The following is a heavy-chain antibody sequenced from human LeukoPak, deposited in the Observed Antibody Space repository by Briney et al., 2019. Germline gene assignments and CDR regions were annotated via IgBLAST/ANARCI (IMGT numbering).Heavy chain of an antibody. J-gene: IGHJ4*02. D-gene: IGHD1-26*01. CDR3: ARDPGAAFDY. Sequence: PGRSLRLSCAASGFTFSSYAMHWVRQAPSKGLEWVAVISYDGSNKYYADSVKGRFTISRDNSKNTLYLQMNSLRAEDTAVYYCARDPGAAFDYWGQGTLVTVSS. CDR2: ISYDGSNK. V-gene: IGHV3-30-3*01. CDR1: GFTFSSYA.